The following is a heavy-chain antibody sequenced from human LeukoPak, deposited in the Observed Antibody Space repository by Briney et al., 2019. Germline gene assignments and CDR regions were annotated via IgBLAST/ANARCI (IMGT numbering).Heavy chain of an antibody. J-gene: IGHJ3*02. Sequence: PGGSLRLSCAASIFTFSSYEMNWVRQAPGKGLEWVSYISSSSTYTNYADSVKGRFTISRDNAKNSLYLQMNSLRAEDTAVHYCARSLRRDCDSTSCWAALDIWGQGTMVTVSS. D-gene: IGHD2-2*01. CDR1: IFTFSSYE. CDR3: ARSLRRDCDSTSCWAALDI. V-gene: IGHV3-48*03. CDR2: ISSSSTYT.